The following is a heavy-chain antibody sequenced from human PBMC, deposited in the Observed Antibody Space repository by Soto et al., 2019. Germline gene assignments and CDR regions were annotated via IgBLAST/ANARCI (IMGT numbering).Heavy chain of an antibody. D-gene: IGHD2-2*01. CDR2: IIPIFGTA. J-gene: IGHJ5*02. V-gene: IGHV1-69*05. Sequence: SVKVSCKASGGTFSSYAISWVRQAPGQGLEWMGGIIPIFGTANYAQKFQGRVAITRDTSASTAYMELSSLRSEDTAIYYCARDAYCSSTACSDIWFDPWGQGTLVTVSS. CDR3: ARDAYCSSTACSDIWFDP. CDR1: GGTFSSYA.